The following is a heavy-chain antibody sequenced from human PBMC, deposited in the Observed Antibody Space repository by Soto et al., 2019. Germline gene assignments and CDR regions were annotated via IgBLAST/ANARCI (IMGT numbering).Heavy chain of an antibody. J-gene: IGHJ6*02. CDR1: GGSISSYY. CDR2: IYYSGST. CDR3: ARDRRIVVVPAAPYYYYYGMDV. D-gene: IGHD2-2*01. V-gene: IGHV4-59*01. Sequence: SETLSLTCTVSGGSISSYYWSWIRQPPGKGLEWIGYIYYSGSTNYNPSLKSRVTISVDTSKNQFSLKLSSVTAADTAVYYCARDRRIVVVPAAPYYYYYGMDVWGQGTXVTVS.